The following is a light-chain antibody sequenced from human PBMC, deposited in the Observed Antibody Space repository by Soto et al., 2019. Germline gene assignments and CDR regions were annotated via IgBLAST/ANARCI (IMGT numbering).Light chain of an antibody. CDR2: EVT. CDR3: NSYTSASFYV. V-gene: IGLV2-14*01. J-gene: IGLJ1*01. CDR1: TSDIAGYNY. Sequence: QPASVSWSPGQSVTISCTGTTSDIAGYNYVSWYQQHPGKAPKLLIYEVTSRASGVSHRFSGSKSGNTASLTISGLQAEDEAEYYCNSYTSASFYVFGTGTKVTVL.